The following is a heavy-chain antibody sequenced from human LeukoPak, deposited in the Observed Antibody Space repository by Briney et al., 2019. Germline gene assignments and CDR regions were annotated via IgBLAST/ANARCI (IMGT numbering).Heavy chain of an antibody. CDR2: IYYSGST. V-gene: IGHV4-59*08. Sequence: PSETLSLTCTVSGGSISSYYWSWIRQPPGKGLEWIGYIYYSGSTYYNPSLKSRVTISVDTSKNQFSLKLSSVTAADTAVYYCASATAQTYDSSDNGGFDYWGQGTLVTVSS. CDR3: ASATAQTYDSSDNGGFDY. D-gene: IGHD3-22*01. CDR1: GGSISSYY. J-gene: IGHJ4*02.